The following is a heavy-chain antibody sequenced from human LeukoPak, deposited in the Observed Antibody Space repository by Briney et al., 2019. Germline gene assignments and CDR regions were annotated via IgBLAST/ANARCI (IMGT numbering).Heavy chain of an antibody. D-gene: IGHD3-22*01. CDR1: CS. J-gene: IGHJ4*02. CDR3: AREGYDSSGYYLDY. Sequence: CSMNWVRQAPGKGLEWVSSISSSSSYIYYADSVKGRFTISRDNAKNPLYLQMNSLRAENTAVYYCAREGYDSSGYYLDYWGQGTLVTVSS. CDR2: ISSSSSYI. V-gene: IGHV3-21*01.